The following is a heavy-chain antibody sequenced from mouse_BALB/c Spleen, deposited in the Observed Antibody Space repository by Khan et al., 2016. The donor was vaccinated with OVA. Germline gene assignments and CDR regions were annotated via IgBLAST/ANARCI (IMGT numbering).Heavy chain of an antibody. J-gene: IGHJ1*01. V-gene: IGHV5-17*02. CDR3: ARSPSSLWYFDF. Sequence: EVELVESGGGLVQPGGSRKLSCAASGFTFSSFGMNWVRQAPEKGLEWVAYISFGSATIYYADTVKGRFTISRDNSKNALFLQMNSLRYEDTAIYYCARSPSSLWYFDFWGAGTTVTVSS. CDR2: ISFGSATI. CDR1: GFTFSSFG.